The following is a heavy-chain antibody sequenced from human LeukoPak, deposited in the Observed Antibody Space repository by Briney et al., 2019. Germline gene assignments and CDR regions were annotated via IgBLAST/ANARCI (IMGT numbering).Heavy chain of an antibody. V-gene: IGHV3-20*04. D-gene: IGHD3-3*01. CDR3: AKSKRTYYDPFDY. Sequence: GGSLRLSCAASGFTFDDYGMSWVRQAPGKGLEWVSGINWNGGSTGYADSVKGRFTISRDNAKNSLYLQMNSLRAEDTAVYYCAKSKRTYYDPFDYWGQGTLVTVSS. J-gene: IGHJ4*02. CDR1: GFTFDDYG. CDR2: INWNGGST.